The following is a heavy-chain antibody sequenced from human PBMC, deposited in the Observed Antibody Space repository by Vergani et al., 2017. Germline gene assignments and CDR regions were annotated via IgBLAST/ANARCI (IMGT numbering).Heavy chain of an antibody. CDR3: AKDLGTSSGGGWFDP. CDR2: ISWNSNSL. Sequence: EVQLEESGGGLVLPGSSLRLSCVASGFTSAVYAMHWVRQAPGKGLEWVSGISWNSNSLGYADSVKGRFTISRDNAKNSLYLQMNSLRAEDTALYYCAKDLGTSSGGGWFDPWGQGTLVTVSS. CDR1: GFTSAVYA. D-gene: IGHD6-6*01. V-gene: IGHV3-9*02. J-gene: IGHJ5*02.